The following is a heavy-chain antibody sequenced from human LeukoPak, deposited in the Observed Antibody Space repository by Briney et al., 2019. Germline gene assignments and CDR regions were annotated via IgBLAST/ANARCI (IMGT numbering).Heavy chain of an antibody. CDR2: ISSSGSTI. D-gene: IGHD3-22*01. CDR1: GFTFSSYE. J-gene: IGHJ4*02. CDR3: ARGVGYYYDSSADY. Sequence: GGSLRLSCAASGFTFSSYEMNWVRQAPGKGLEWVSYISSSGSTIYYADSVKGRFTISRDNAKNSLYLQMNSLRAEDTAVYYCARGVGYYYDSSADYWGQGTLVTVYS. V-gene: IGHV3-48*03.